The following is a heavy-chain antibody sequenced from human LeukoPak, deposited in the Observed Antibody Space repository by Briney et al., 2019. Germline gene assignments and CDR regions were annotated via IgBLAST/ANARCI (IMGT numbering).Heavy chain of an antibody. CDR1: GFTFETYH. D-gene: IGHD3-16*01. V-gene: IGHV3-48*03. CDR2: ITSGGGVI. CDR3: ARKRLADLGDDTSFGGTPFDS. Sequence: PGESLRLSCVASGFTFETYHMTWVRQAPGKGLEWLSGITSGGGVIYYADSVKGRFTISRDDATNSVFLQMSGLTVADTAVYYCARKRLADLGDDTSFGGTPFDSWGQGTLVIVSS. J-gene: IGHJ4*02.